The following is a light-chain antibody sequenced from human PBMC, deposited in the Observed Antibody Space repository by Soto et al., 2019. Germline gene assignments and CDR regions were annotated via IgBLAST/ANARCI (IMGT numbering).Light chain of an antibody. CDR3: QQRSNWPWT. V-gene: IGKV3-11*01. J-gene: IGKJ1*01. CDR2: AAS. Sequence: EIMLTQSPSTLSLSPGERATLTCRASQSVSSDLTWYQQKPGKAPKLLIYAASNRDTGIPARFSGSGSGTHFTLTISSLEPEDFAAYYCQQRSNWPWTFGQGTKVDIK. CDR1: QSVSSD.